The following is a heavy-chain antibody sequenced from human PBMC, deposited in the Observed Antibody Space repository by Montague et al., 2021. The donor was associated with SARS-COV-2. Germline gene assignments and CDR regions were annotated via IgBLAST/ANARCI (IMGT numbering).Heavy chain of an antibody. CDR2: IYYSGST. V-gene: IGHV4-59*01. CDR3: ARGIPRPMRWLLVVDDAFDI. CDR1: GGSISSYY. Sequence: SETLSLTCTVSGGSISSYYYSWIRQPPGKGLEWIGYIYYSGSTNXNPSLKSRVTISVDTSKNQFSLKLSSVTAADTAVYYCARGIPRPMRWLLVVDDAFDIWGQGTMVTVSS. D-gene: IGHD3-22*01. J-gene: IGHJ3*02.